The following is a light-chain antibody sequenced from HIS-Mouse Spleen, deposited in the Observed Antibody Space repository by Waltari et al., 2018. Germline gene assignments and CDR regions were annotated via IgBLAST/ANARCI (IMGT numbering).Light chain of an antibody. V-gene: IGLV3-10*01. J-gene: IGLJ2*01. CDR1: ALPKQY. Sequence: SYELTQPPSLSVSPGHTARITCTGDALPKQYAYWYQQKSGQATVLVMYEDSKRPSGIHERFSGSSSGTMATLTISGAQVEDEADYYCYSTDSSGNHRVFGGGTKLTVL. CDR2: EDS. CDR3: YSTDSSGNHRV.